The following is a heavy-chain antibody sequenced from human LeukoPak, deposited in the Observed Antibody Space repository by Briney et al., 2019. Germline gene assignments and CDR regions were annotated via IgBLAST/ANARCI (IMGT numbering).Heavy chain of an antibody. CDR2: MNPSGST. CDR1: GFTFNTAW. Sequence: GSLRLSCAASGFTFNTAWMSWVRQAPGRGLEGIGEMNPSGSTNYNPSLKSRVTISVDTSKNQFSLKLSSVTAADTAVYYCAREEPAYNYFDYWGQGTLVTVSS. CDR3: AREEPAYNYFDY. D-gene: IGHD1-14*01. V-gene: IGHV4-4*02. J-gene: IGHJ4*02.